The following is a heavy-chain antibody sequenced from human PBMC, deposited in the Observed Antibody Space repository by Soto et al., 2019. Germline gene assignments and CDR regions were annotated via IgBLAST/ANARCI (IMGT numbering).Heavy chain of an antibody. D-gene: IGHD1-26*01. CDR1: GFTFNIYN. CDR2: IDNAGSSA. V-gene: IGHV3-74*01. Sequence: PGGSLRLSCAVSGFTFNIYNMNWVRQAPGKGPVWVSRIDNAGSSARYADSVKGRFTISRDNAKNTVYLQMNSLRAEDTAVYYCTRVGGSVSGMDVWGQGTTVTVSS. J-gene: IGHJ6*02. CDR3: TRVGGSVSGMDV.